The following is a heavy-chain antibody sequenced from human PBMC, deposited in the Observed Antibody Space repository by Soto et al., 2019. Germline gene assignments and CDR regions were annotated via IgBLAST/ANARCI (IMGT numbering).Heavy chain of an antibody. D-gene: IGHD2-15*01. CDR2: MNPNSGNT. CDR1: GYTFTSYD. CDR3: ARAGIGLGYCSGGSCYFDAFDI. Sequence: GSVKVSCKASGYTFTSYDINWVQQATGEGLEWMGWMNPNSGNTGYAQKFQGRVTMTRNTSISTAYMELSSLRSEDTAVYYCARAGIGLGYCSGGSCYFDAFDIWGQGTMVTVSS. V-gene: IGHV1-8*01. J-gene: IGHJ3*02.